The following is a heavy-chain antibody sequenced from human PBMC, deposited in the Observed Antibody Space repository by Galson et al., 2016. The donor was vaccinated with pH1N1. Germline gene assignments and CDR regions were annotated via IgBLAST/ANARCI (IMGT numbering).Heavy chain of an antibody. J-gene: IGHJ1*01. CDR2: IYSGGNT. CDR1: GFTVSDNY. D-gene: IGHD5-18*01. Sequence: SLRLSCAVSGFTVSDNYMNWVRQAPGKGLEWVSIIYSGGNTNYKDSGKGRFTITSNNSKNTVSLQMNSMRVEDTDLYYCARVMVRGLPEYFQDWGQGTLVTVSS. V-gene: IGHV3-53*01. CDR3: ARVMVRGLPEYFQD.